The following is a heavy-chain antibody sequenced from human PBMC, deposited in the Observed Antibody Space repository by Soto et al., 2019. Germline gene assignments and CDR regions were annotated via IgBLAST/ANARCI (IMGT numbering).Heavy chain of an antibody. Sequence: SQTLSLTCAISGDSVSSNSAAWNWIRQSPSRGLEWLGRTYYRSRWYNDYAVSVKSRITINPDTSKNQFSLQLNSATPEDTAVYYCGREGLQPRGGDAFDIWGQGTMVTVSS. J-gene: IGHJ3*02. CDR2: TYYRSRWYN. CDR1: GDSVSSNSAA. D-gene: IGHD3-16*01. V-gene: IGHV6-1*01. CDR3: GREGLQPRGGDAFDI.